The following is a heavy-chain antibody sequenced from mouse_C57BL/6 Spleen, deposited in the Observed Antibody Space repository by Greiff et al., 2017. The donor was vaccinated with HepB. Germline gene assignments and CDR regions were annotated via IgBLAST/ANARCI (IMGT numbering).Heavy chain of an antibody. D-gene: IGHD4-1*01. CDR1: GYAFSSSW. CDR3: ARNWYFDY. V-gene: IGHV1-82*01. J-gene: IGHJ2*01. Sequence: VQLKESGPELVKPGASVKISCKASGYAFSSSWMNWVKQRPGKGLEWIGRIYPGDGDTNYNGKFKGKATLTADKSSSTAYMQLSSLTSEDSAVYFCARNWYFDYWGQGTTLTVSS. CDR2: IYPGDGDT.